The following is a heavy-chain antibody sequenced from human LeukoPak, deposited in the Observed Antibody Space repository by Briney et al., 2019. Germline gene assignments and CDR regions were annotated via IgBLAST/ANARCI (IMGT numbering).Heavy chain of an antibody. J-gene: IGHJ6*03. V-gene: IGHV4-34*01. CDR1: GGSFSGYY. CDR2: INHSGST. CDR3: ARSAHPGFYGSGCYYYMDV. Sequence: PSETLSLTCAVYGGSFSGYYWSWIRQPPGKGLEWIGEINHSGSTNYNPSLKSRVTISVDTSKNQFSLKLSSVTAADTAVYYCARSAHPGFYGSGCYYYMDVWGKGTTVTVSS. D-gene: IGHD3-10*01.